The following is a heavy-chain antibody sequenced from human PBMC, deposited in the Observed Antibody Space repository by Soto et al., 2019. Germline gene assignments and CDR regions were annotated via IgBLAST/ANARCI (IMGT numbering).Heavy chain of an antibody. Sequence: SETLSLTCTVSGAFLNNFFGSWIRQTPGKGLEWIGYVSQGGAAAYLAEGETTGYNPSLESRATISLDLPKNQFSLRLTSVTAADTAVYYCARVILDYYDSSGLIRFDAFDIWGQGTMVTVSS. J-gene: IGHJ3*02. CDR2: VSQGGAAAYLAEGETT. CDR3: ARVILDYYDSSGLIRFDAFDI. D-gene: IGHD3-22*01. CDR1: GAFLNNFF. V-gene: IGHV4-59*01.